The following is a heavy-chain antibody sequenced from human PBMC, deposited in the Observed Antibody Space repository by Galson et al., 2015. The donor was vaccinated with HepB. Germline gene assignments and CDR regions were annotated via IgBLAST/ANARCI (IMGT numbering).Heavy chain of an antibody. V-gene: IGHV3-7*03. CDR2: IKQDGSEK. D-gene: IGHD5-18*01. J-gene: IGHJ4*02. Sequence: SLRLSCAASGFTFSSYWMSWVRQAPGKGLEWVANIKQDGSEKYYVDSVKGRFTISRDNAKNSLYLQMNSLRAEDTAVYYCAREGIQLWTSYAFFDYWGQGTLVTVSS. CDR3: AREGIQLWTSYAFFDY. CDR1: GFTFSSYW.